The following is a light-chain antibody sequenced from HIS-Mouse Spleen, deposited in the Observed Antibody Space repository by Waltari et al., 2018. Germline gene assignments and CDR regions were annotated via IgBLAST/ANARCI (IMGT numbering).Light chain of an antibody. V-gene: IGLV1-47*01. J-gene: IGLJ2*01. CDR3: AAWDDSLSGRDVV. Sequence: QSVLTQPPSASGTPGQRVTISCSGSSSNIGSNYVYCYQQLPGTAPKLLIYRNNQRPSGVPDRFSGSKSGTSASLAISGLRSEDEADYYCAAWDDSLSGRDVVFGGGTKLTVL. CDR1: SSNIGSNY. CDR2: RNN.